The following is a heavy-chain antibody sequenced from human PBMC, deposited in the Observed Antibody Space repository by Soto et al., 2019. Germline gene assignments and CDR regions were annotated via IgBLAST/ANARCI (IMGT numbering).Heavy chain of an antibody. CDR1: GYTFTGYY. CDR2: INPNSGGT. J-gene: IGHJ5*02. V-gene: IGHV1-2*04. CDR3: ARDLCSGGSCYSPYWFDP. D-gene: IGHD2-15*01. Sequence: QVQLVQSGAEVKKPGASVKVSCKASGYTFTGYYMHWVRQAPGQGLEWMGWINPNSGGTNYAQKFQGWVTMTRDMSISTAYMELSRLRSDDTAVYYCARDLCSGGSCYSPYWFDPWGQGTLVTVSS.